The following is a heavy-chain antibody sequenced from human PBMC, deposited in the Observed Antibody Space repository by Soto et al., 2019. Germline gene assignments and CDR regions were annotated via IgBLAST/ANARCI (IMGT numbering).Heavy chain of an antibody. V-gene: IGHV4-34*01. CDR3: ARGQIHPIRQRFWYFDL. CDR2: INHSGST. Sequence: PSETLSLTCAVYGGSFSGYYWNWIRQPPGKGLEWIGEINHSGSTNYNPSLESRVTISVDTSKNQFSLKLSSVTAADTAVYYCARGQIHPIRQRFWYFDLWGRGTLVTVS. CDR1: GGSFSGYY. D-gene: IGHD3-3*02. J-gene: IGHJ2*01.